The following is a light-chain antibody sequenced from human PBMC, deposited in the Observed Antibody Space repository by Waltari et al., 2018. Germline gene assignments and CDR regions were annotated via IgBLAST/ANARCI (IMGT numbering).Light chain of an antibody. V-gene: IGKV3-11*01. CDR2: DAS. CDR3: QQRSNWSPIFT. CDR1: QCVSSY. Sequence: EIVLTQSPATLSLSPGERATLSCRASQCVSSYLAWYQQKPGQAPRLLIYDASNRATGIPARFSGSGSGTDFTLTISSLEPEDFAVYYCQQRSNWSPIFTFGPGTKVDIK. J-gene: IGKJ3*01.